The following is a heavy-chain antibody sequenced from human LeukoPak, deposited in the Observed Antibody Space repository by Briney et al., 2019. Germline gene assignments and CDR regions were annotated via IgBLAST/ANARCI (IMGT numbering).Heavy chain of an antibody. D-gene: IGHD3-16*02. V-gene: IGHV3-30*03. CDR1: GFTFSSYG. J-gene: IGHJ3*02. CDR3: ARDNPDYDYIWGSYRGGDAFDI. Sequence: GGSLRLSCAASGFTFSSYGMHWVRQAPGKGLEWVAVISYDGSNKYYADSVKGRFTISRDNSKNTLYLQMNSLRAEDTAVYYCARDNPDYDYIWGSYRGGDAFDIWGQGTMVTVSS. CDR2: ISYDGSNK.